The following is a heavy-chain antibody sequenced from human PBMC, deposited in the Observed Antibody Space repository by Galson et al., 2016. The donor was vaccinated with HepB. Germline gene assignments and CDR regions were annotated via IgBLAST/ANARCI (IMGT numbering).Heavy chain of an antibody. V-gene: IGHV3-30-3*01. D-gene: IGHD3-10*01. CDR3: ARAPDYYGSGSFDF. CDR2: IFYDGSTK. Sequence: SLRLSCAASGFTFRNYIMHWVRQAPGKGLEGVAFIFYDGSTKYYDNSVKGRFTISRDNSKNTLYLQMNRLRAEDTAVYHCARAPDYYGSGSFDFWGQGTLVTFSS. J-gene: IGHJ4*02. CDR1: GFTFRNYI.